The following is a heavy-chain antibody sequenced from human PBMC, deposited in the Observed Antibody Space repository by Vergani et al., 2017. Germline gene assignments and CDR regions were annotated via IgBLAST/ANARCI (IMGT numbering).Heavy chain of an antibody. Sequence: EVQLLESGGDLVQPGGSLRLSCAASGFSFTTYAMRWVRQAPGKGLEWVSTINTNGDYTLYGDSVKGRFTIYRDNSKSTLYLKMNSLRAEDTAIYYCAKGGWNYWFDSWGQGTLVIVS. CDR1: GFSFTTYA. J-gene: IGHJ5*01. D-gene: IGHD1-1*01. CDR3: AKGGWNYWFDS. CDR2: INTNGDYT. V-gene: IGHV3-23*01.